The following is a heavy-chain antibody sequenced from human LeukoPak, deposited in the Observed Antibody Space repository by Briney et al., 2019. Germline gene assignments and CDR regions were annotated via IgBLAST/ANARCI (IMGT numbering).Heavy chain of an antibody. D-gene: IGHD2/OR15-2a*01. V-gene: IGHV3-21*01. J-gene: IGHJ5*02. CDR2: ISSSSSYI. Sequence: GGSPRLSCAASGFTFSSYSMNWVRQAPGKGLEWVSSISSSSSYIYYADSVKGRFTISRDNAKNSLYLQMNSLRAEDTAVYYCAQLSPTTSGFDPWGQGTLVTVSS. CDR1: GFTFSSYS. CDR3: AQLSPTTSGFDP.